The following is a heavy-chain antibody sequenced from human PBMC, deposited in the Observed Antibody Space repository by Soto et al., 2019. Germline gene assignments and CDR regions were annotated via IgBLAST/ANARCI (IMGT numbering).Heavy chain of an antibody. CDR3: ARQRGGVLRFLEWLLYADY. CDR1: GGSISSYY. J-gene: IGHJ4*02. CDR2: IYYSGST. Sequence: SETLSLTCTVSGGSISSYYWSWIRQPPGKGLEWIGYIYYSGSTNYNPSLKSRVTISVDTSKNQFSLKLSSVTAADTAVYYCARQRGGVLRFLEWLLYADYWGQGTLVTVSS. D-gene: IGHD3-3*01. V-gene: IGHV4-59*08.